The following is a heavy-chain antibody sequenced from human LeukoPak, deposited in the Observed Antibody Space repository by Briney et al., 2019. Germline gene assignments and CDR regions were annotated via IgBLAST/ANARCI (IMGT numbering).Heavy chain of an antibody. D-gene: IGHD3-22*01. Sequence: SVKVSCKASGGTFSSYAISWVRQAPGQGLEWMGRIIPIFGTANYGQKFQGRVTITTDESTSTAYMELSSLRSEDTAVYYCARIRYYYDSSGYYFFWFDPWGQGTLVTVSS. CDR2: IIPIFGTA. CDR3: ARIRYYYDSSGYYFFWFDP. CDR1: GGTFSSYA. J-gene: IGHJ5*02. V-gene: IGHV1-69*05.